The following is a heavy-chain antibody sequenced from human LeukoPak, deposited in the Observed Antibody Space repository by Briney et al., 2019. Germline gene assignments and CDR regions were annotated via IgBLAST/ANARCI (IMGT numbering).Heavy chain of an antibody. CDR3: GRVRSSAAAGTVHY. D-gene: IGHD6-13*01. J-gene: IGHJ4*02. V-gene: IGHV3-11*05. CDR1: LFTLRVFY. Sequence: GGSLSLSCAASLFTLRVFYMRWVPQAPGKGLEGGSYISASSTHTPYADSVKGRCTISRDHAKNSLYPQMNSLRAEDTAVYYYGRVRSSAAAGTVHYWGQGTLVTV. CDR2: ISASSTHT.